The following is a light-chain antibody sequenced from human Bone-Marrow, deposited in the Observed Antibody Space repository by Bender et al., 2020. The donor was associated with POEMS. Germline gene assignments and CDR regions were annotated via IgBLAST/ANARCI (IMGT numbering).Light chain of an antibody. V-gene: IGLV1-44*01. J-gene: IGLJ2*01. CDR3: SSHAPRSTLV. Sequence: QSVLTQPPSASGTPGQRVTISCSGGSSNIGAHAVNWYQHLPGTAPKLLIYSSHRRPSEVPDRFSGSRSGNTASLTISGLQTEDEADYYCSSHAPRSTLVFGGGTKLTVL. CDR2: SSH. CDR1: SSNIGAHA.